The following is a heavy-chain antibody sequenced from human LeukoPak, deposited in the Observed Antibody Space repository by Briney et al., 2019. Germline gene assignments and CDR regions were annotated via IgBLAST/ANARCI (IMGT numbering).Heavy chain of an antibody. CDR2: IHTSGNT. V-gene: IGHV4-4*07. J-gene: IGHJ4*02. CDR3: AREGSMTARPFVSIDY. Sequence: SETLSLTCTVSGGSITSYYWSWIRQPAGKGLEWIGRIHTSGNTYYNPSLQSRVTMSVDTSKNQFSLKVTSVTAADTAVYYCAREGSMTARPFVSIDYWGQGTLVTVSP. D-gene: IGHD6-6*01. CDR1: GGSITSYY.